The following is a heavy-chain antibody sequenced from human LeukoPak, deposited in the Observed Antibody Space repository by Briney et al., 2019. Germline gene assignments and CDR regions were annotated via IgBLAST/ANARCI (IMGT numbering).Heavy chain of an antibody. Sequence: SETLSLTCAVYGGSFSGYYWSWIRQPPGKGLEWIGEINHSGSTNYNPSLKSRVTISVDTSKSQFSLKLSSVTAADTAVYYCASVGRRHYYYYMDVWGKGTTVTVSS. V-gene: IGHV4-34*01. CDR2: INHSGST. CDR3: ASVGRRHYYYYMDV. CDR1: GGSFSGYY. J-gene: IGHJ6*03. D-gene: IGHD1-26*01.